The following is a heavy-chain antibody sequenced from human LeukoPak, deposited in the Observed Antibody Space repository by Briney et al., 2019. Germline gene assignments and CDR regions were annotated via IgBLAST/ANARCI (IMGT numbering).Heavy chain of an antibody. J-gene: IGHJ4*02. V-gene: IGHV4-4*07. Sequence: SETLSLTCTVSGGSISTYYWSWIRQPVGKGLEWIGHIKTSGSTHYNPSLRSRITMSVDTSKNQFSLNLSSVTAADTAVYYCAKVAKYYYGSETYFFFEDWGQGTLVTVSS. D-gene: IGHD3-10*01. CDR2: IKTSGST. CDR1: GGSISTYY. CDR3: AKVAKYYYGSETYFFFED.